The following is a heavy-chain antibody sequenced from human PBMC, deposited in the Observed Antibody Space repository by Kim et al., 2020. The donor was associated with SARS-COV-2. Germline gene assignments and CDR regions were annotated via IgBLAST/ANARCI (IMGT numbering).Heavy chain of an antibody. CDR1: GFTFSSYA. J-gene: IGHJ4*02. D-gene: IGHD3-10*01. V-gene: IGHV3-30*04. Sequence: GGSLRLSCAASGFTFSSYAMHWVRQAPGKGLEWVAVISYDGSNKYYADSVKGRFTISRDNSKNTLYLQMNSLRAEDTAVYYCGRTLGGLLWFGVHRTSEGYGIDYWGQGTLVTVSS. CDR3: GRTLGGLLWFGVHRTSEGYGIDY. CDR2: ISYDGSNK.